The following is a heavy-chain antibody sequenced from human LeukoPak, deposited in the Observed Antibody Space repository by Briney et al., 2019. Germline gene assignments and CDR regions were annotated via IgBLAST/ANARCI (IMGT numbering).Heavy chain of an antibody. J-gene: IGHJ4*02. V-gene: IGHV4-59*12. D-gene: IGHD6-13*01. CDR2: IYHSGST. CDR3: ASWGIAAAGSYFDY. Sequence: SETLSLTCTVSGGSLTSYYWSWIRQPPGKGLEWIGYIYHSGSTYYNPSLKSRVTISVDKSKNQFSLKLSSVTAADTAVYYCASWGIAAAGSYFDYWGQGTLVTVSS. CDR1: GGSLTSYY.